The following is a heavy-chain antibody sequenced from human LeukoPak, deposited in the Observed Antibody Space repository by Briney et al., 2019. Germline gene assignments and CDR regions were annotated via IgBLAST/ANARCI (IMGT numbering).Heavy chain of an antibody. D-gene: IGHD3-22*01. V-gene: IGHV4-34*01. CDR3: ARVMTTNYYDSSGYYQYNWFDP. Sequence: SETLSLTCAVYGGSFSGYYWSWIRQPPGKGLEWIGEINHSGSTNYNPSLKSRVTISVDTSKNQFSLKLSSATAADTAVYYCARVMTTNYYDSSGYYQYNWFDPWGQGTLVTVSS. CDR1: GGSFSGYY. J-gene: IGHJ5*02. CDR2: INHSGST.